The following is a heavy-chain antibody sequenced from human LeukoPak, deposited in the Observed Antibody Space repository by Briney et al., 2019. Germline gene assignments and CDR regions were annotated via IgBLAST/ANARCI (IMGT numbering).Heavy chain of an antibody. CDR3: ARPPRYCSSTSCYDY. V-gene: IGHV1-2*02. Sequence: ASVKVSRKASGYTFTGYYMHWVRQAPGQGLEWMGWINPNSGGTNYAQKFQGRVTMTRDTSISTAYMELSRLRSDDTAVYYCARPPRYCSSTSCYDYWGQGTLVTVSS. J-gene: IGHJ4*02. D-gene: IGHD2-2*01. CDR2: INPNSGGT. CDR1: GYTFTGYY.